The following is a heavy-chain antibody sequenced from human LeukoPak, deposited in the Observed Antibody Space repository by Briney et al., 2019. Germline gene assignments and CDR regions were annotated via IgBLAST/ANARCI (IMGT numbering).Heavy chain of an antibody. J-gene: IGHJ3*01. CDR2: TYYRSQWKN. CDR3: AGGYAFDV. Sequence: SQTLSLTFALSGDSVSNNNYAWNWIRQSPSRGLEWLGRTYYRSQWKNDYARSVMSRISVGPDTSKNQFSLHLSSVTPDDTAVYYCAGGYAFDVWGQGTMVTVSS. V-gene: IGHV6-1*01. CDR1: GDSVSNNNYA.